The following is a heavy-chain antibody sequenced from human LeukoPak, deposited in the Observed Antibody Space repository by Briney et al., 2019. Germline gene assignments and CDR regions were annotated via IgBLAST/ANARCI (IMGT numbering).Heavy chain of an antibody. Sequence: SETLSLTCTVSDGSIGSYYWSSIRQPPGKGLDWTASIYSSGSTNYNPSLRSRVTISLDPSKNQISLKVSVVTAADTAVYYCARGVAAPGTGGLSWFDPWGQGTLVTVSS. D-gene: IGHD6-13*01. V-gene: IGHV4-59*01. CDR2: IYSSGST. J-gene: IGHJ5*02. CDR1: DGSIGSYY. CDR3: ARGVAAPGTGGLSWFDP.